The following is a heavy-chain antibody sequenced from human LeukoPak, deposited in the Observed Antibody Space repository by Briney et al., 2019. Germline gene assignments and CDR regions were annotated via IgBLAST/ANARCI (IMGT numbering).Heavy chain of an antibody. J-gene: IGHJ4*02. V-gene: IGHV1-2*02. CDR1: GYTFTGYY. Sequence: ASVKVSCKASGYTFTGYYMHWVRQAPGQGLEWMGWINPNSGGTNYAQKFQGRVTMTRDTSISTAYMELSRLRSDDTAVYYCARDLSSSWYDLQFDYWGQGTLVTVSS. CDR2: INPNSGGT. CDR3: ARDLSSSWYDLQFDY. D-gene: IGHD6-13*01.